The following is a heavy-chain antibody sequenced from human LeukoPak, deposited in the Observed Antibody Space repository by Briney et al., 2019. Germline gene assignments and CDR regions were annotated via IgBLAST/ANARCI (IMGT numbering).Heavy chain of an antibody. CDR2: IYHSGST. CDR3: ARNGGNSDFDY. CDR1: GGSISSSSGNC. J-gene: IGHJ4*02. V-gene: IGHV4-4*02. D-gene: IGHD4-23*01. Sequence: PSETLSLTCAVSGGSISSSSGNCWTWVRQPPGKGLEWIGEIYHSGSTNYNPSLKSRVTMLLDKSKNQFSLKLSSVTAADTAVYYCARNGGNSDFDYWGQGALVTVSS.